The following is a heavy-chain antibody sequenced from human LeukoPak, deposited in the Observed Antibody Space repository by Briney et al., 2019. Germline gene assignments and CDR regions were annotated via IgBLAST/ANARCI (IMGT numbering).Heavy chain of an antibody. V-gene: IGHV1-2*02. D-gene: IGHD6-19*01. CDR1: GHTFTGYY. CDR2: INPNSGGT. J-gene: IGHJ4*02. CDR3: ARILAAVAGNRFDY. Sequence: ASVKVSCKASGHTFTGYYMHWVRQAPGQGLEWMGWINPNSGGTNYAQKFQGRVTMTRDTSISTAYMELSRLRSDDTAVYYCARILAAVAGNRFDYWGQGTLVTVSS.